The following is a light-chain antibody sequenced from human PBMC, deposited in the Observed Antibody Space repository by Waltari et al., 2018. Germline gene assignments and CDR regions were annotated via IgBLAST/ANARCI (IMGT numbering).Light chain of an antibody. CDR2: DAS. Sequence: EIVLTQSPATLSLSPGEGATLSCRASQSVGRFLAWYQQKPGQAPRPLIYDASNRATGIPARFSASGSETDFTLTLSSLEPEDFAVYYCQQRSSWPYSFGQGTKLEIK. V-gene: IGKV3-11*01. CDR3: QQRSSWPYS. J-gene: IGKJ2*03. CDR1: QSVGRF.